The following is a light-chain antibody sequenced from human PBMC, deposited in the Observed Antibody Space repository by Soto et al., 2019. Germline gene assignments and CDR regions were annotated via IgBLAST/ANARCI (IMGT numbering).Light chain of an antibody. J-gene: IGKJ4*01. CDR2: DAS. CDR1: QDIKNY. V-gene: IGKV1-33*01. CDR3: QQYDNLPLT. Sequence: RTQSTYSLSASVGDRVTITCQASQDIKNYLNWYQQKSGKAPKLLIYDASDLETGVPSRFSGSGSVTDFTFTINSLQPEDIATYYCQQYDNLPLTFGGGTKVDIK.